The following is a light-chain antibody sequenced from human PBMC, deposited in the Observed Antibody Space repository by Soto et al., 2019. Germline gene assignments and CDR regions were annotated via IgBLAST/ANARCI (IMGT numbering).Light chain of an antibody. CDR3: QQYGSSLFT. Sequence: DIVLTQSPGTLSLSPGERATLSCRASQSVSSKYLAWYQQKPGQPPRVLIYGTSIRATGIPETFSGGGSGTDFTLTITSLESEDFAVYYCQQYGSSLFTFGPGTKVDFK. J-gene: IGKJ3*01. CDR2: GTS. CDR1: QSVSSKY. V-gene: IGKV3-20*01.